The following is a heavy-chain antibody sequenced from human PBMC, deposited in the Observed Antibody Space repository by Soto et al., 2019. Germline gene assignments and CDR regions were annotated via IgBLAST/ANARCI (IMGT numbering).Heavy chain of an antibody. CDR2: IWYDGSNK. CDR3: ARDTSDYYDSSGSLDY. V-gene: IGHV3-33*01. J-gene: IGHJ4*02. D-gene: IGHD3-22*01. CDR1: GFTFSSYG. Sequence: SLRLSCAASGFTFSSYGMHWVRQAPGKGLEWVAVIWYDGSNKYYADSVKGRFTISRDNSKNTLYLQMNSLRAEDTAVYYCARDTSDYYDSSGSLDYWGQGTLVTVSS.